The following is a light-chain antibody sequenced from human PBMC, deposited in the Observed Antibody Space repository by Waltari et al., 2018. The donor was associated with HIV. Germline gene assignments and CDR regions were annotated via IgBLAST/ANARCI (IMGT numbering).Light chain of an antibody. Sequence: SYELTQPPSVSVSPGQTARITCSGDALPKQYAYWYQQKPGQAPVLVIYKDNERPSGIPERFSGSSSGTTVTLTISGVQTEDEADYCCQSADSSGTYPDVFGTGTKVTVL. J-gene: IGLJ1*01. CDR1: ALPKQY. V-gene: IGLV3-25*03. CDR2: KDN. CDR3: QSADSSGTYPDV.